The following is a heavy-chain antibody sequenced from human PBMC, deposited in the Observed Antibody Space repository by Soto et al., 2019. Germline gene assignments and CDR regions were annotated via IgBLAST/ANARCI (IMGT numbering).Heavy chain of an antibody. J-gene: IGHJ6*04. Sequence: ASVKVSCKASGYTFTSYDINWVRQATGQGLEWMGWMNPNSGNTGYAQKFQGRVTMTRNTFISTAYMELSSLRSEDTAVYYCARGRGGYDYVWGSYRYHYYYYGMDGWGKGPTVTFSS. CDR3: ARGRGGYDYVWGSYRYHYYYYGMDG. CDR1: GYTFTSYD. V-gene: IGHV1-8*01. D-gene: IGHD3-16*02. CDR2: MNPNSGNT.